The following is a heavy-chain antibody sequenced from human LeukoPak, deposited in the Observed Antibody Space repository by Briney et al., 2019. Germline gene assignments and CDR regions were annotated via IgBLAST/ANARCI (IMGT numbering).Heavy chain of an antibody. V-gene: IGHV1-18*01. CDR3: ARGGETLRYSEFDP. CDR2: NSAYTGNT. D-gene: IGHD3-9*01. CDR1: GYTFTSYG. Sequence: ASVKVSFKASGYTFTSYGISWVRQAPGQGLEWMGLNSAYTGNTKYAQKLQGRVTMTTDTSTSTAYMELRSLRSDDTAVYYCARGGETLRYSEFDPWGQGTLVTVSS. J-gene: IGHJ5*02.